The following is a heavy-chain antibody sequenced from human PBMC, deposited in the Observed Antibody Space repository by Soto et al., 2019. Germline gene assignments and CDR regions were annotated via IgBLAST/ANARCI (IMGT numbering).Heavy chain of an antibody. CDR2: MSYDGRYK. J-gene: IGHJ4*02. V-gene: IGHV3-30*18. D-gene: IGHD2-8*02. CDR3: ANGRRGSQSTAEFDF. Sequence: PGGSLRLSCAASGFIFSDYDMHWVRQAPGKGLEWVAGMSYDGRYKYYGDSVKGRFTISRDNSKNTLYLQMDSLIAEDTAVYYCANGRRGSQSTAEFDFWGQGTLVTVSS. CDR1: GFIFSDYD.